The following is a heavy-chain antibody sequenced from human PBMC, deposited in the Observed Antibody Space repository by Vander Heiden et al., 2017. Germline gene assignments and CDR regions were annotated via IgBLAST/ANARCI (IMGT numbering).Heavy chain of an antibody. D-gene: IGHD3-22*01. Sequence: QVQLVESGGGVVQPGRSLRLSCAESGFTFSSYGMHWVRQAPGKGLEWVAVIWYDGSNKYYADSVKGRFTISRDNSKNTLYLQMNSLRAEDTAVYYCARDYYYDSSAFTGWGQGTLVTVSS. CDR1: GFTFSSYG. CDR2: IWYDGSNK. CDR3: ARDYYYDSSAFTG. J-gene: IGHJ4*02. V-gene: IGHV3-33*01.